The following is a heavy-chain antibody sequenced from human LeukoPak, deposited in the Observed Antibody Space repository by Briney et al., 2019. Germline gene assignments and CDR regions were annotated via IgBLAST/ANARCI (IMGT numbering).Heavy chain of an antibody. CDR2: IYYSGST. V-gene: IGHV4-59*08. CDR1: GGSISSYY. J-gene: IGHJ5*02. D-gene: IGHD6-19*01. CDR3: ARNSAVATSRSWFDP. Sequence: SETLSLTCTVSGGSISSYYWSWIRQPPGKGLEWIGYIYYSGSTNYNPSLKSRVTISVDTSKNQFSLKLSSVTAADTAVYYCARNSAVATSRSWFDPWGQGTLVTVSS.